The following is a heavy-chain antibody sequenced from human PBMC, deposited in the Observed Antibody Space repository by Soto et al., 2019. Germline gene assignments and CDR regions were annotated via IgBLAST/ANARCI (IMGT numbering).Heavy chain of an antibody. CDR1: GLTISGKKY. Sequence: DVQLVESGGGLIQPGESLRLSCAAFGLTISGKKYVAWVRQAPGKGLEWVSALYDVDGSFYADSVTGRFTTSSDSSQTTVYHQMNDLRPDDTAVYYCATWHEREHAFDVWGQGTTVTISS. CDR2: LYDVDGS. CDR3: ATWHEREHAFDV. J-gene: IGHJ3*01. V-gene: IGHV3-53*01. D-gene: IGHD1-1*01.